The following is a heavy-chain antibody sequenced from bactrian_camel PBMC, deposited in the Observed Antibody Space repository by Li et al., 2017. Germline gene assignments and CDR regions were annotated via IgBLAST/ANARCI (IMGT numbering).Heavy chain of an antibody. J-gene: IGHJ6*01. V-gene: IGHV3S63*01. Sequence: HVQLVESGGGSVQAGGSLELSCSYSGFGSNQPCMGWFRQAPGKEHEGVATIYTTYGTTNYADSVKGRLTISQNSAKNTASLQMDSLEPEDTAVYYCVAVVGGNWYRCPEFSSGGLYNAWGQGTQVTVS. D-gene: IGHD6*01. CDR2: IYTTYGTT. CDR3: VAVVGGNWYRCPEFSSGGLYNA. CDR1: GFGSNQPC.